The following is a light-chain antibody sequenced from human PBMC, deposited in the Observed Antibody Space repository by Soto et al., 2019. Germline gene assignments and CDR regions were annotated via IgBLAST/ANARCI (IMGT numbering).Light chain of an antibody. CDR3: QQRSNWPRT. J-gene: IGKJ1*01. V-gene: IGKV3-11*01. CDR1: QSVSSY. Sequence: EIMFTQSPAPLSLSLEEVATIFYRASQSVSSYLAWYQQKPGQAPRLLIYDASNRATGIPARFSGSGSGTDFTLTISSLEPEDFAVYYCQQRSNWPRTFGQGTKVDIK. CDR2: DAS.